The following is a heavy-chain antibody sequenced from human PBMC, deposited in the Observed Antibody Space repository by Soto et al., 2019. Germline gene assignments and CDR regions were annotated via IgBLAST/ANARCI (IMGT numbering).Heavy chain of an antibody. CDR1: GFTFSNSA. CDR3: ANSHPFATPYHFES. J-gene: IGHJ4*02. D-gene: IGHD2-15*01. Sequence: EVQLLESGGGLVQPGGSLRLSCAASGFTFSNSAISWVRQAPGKGLEWVSVISGGGDRTNYADSVKGRFTISRDNSKNTLYLQMNTLRAEDTAVYYCANSHPFATPYHFESWGQGTLVIVSS. CDR2: ISGGGDRT. V-gene: IGHV3-23*01.